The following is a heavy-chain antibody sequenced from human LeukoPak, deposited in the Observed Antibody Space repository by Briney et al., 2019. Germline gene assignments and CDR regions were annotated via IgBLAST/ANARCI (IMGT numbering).Heavy chain of an antibody. CDR3: AREFRKSVGWYFDL. V-gene: IGHV3-30*02. Sequence: GGSLRLSCAASGFTFSSYGMHWVRQAPGKGLEWVAFIRYDGSNKYYADSVKGRFTISRDNAKNTLYLQMSSLRAEDTAVYYCAREFRKSVGWYFDLWGRGTLVTVPS. CDR1: GFTFSSYG. J-gene: IGHJ2*01. CDR2: IRYDGSNK.